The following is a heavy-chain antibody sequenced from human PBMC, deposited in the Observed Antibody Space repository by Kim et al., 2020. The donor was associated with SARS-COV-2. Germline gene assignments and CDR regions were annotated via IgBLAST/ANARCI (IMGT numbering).Heavy chain of an antibody. Sequence: GESLKISCKGSGYSFTSYWIGWVRQMPGKGLEWMGIIYPGDSDTRYSPSFQGQVTIPADKSISTAYLQWSSLKASDTAMYYCSRLGSSGPHFGIDWFDPWGQGTLVTVSS. CDR3: SRLGSSGPHFGIDWFDP. D-gene: IGHD3-10*01. V-gene: IGHV5-51*01. J-gene: IGHJ5*02. CDR2: IYPGDSDT. CDR1: GYSFTSYW.